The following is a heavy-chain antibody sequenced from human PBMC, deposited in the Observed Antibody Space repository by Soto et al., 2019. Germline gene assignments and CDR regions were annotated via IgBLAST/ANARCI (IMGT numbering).Heavy chain of an antibody. D-gene: IGHD5-12*01. Sequence: SETLSLTCTVSGGSISSYYWSWIRQPPGKGLEWIGCIYYSGSTNYNPSLKSRVTISVDTSKNQFSLKLSSVTAADTAVYYCARHPYYSGYDPIDYWGQGTLVTVSS. CDR3: ARHPYYSGYDPIDY. J-gene: IGHJ4*02. V-gene: IGHV4-59*08. CDR2: IYYSGST. CDR1: GGSISSYY.